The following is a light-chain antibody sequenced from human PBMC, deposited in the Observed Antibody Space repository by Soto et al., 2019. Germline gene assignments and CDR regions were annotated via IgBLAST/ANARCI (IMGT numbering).Light chain of an antibody. CDR3: QQYNSYPWT. J-gene: IGKJ1*01. V-gene: IGKV1-16*01. CDR1: QGISTY. Sequence: DIQMTQSPSSLSASVGDRVTITFLAIQGISTYLNWYLQKPGKAPKLLIYAASSLQSGVPSRFSGSGSGTDFTLTISSLQPDDFATYYCQQYNSYPWTFGQGTKVDIK. CDR2: AAS.